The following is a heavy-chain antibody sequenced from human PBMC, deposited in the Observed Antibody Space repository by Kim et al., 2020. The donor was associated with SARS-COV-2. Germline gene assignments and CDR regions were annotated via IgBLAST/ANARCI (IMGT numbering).Heavy chain of an antibody. J-gene: IGHJ6*02. D-gene: IGHD5-12*01. V-gene: IGHV3-48*02. CDR3: APEGSGYDYYYYGMDV. Sequence: SVKGRFTISRDNATNSLYLQMNSLRDEDTAVYYCAPEGSGYDYYYYGMDVWGQGTTVTVSS.